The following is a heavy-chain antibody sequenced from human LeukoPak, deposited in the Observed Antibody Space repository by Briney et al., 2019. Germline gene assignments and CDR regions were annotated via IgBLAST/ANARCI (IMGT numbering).Heavy chain of an antibody. CDR1: GFTFSSYA. V-gene: IGHV3-30-3*01. J-gene: IGHJ4*02. CDR3: ARDLFPYCSSTSCYNGLCDY. D-gene: IGHD2-2*02. CDR2: ISYDGSNK. Sequence: GRSLRLSCAASGFTFSSYAMHWVRQAPGKGLEWVAVISYDGSNKYYADSVKGRFTISRDNSKNTLYLQMNSLRAEDTAVYYCARDLFPYCSSTSCYNGLCDYWGQGTLVTVSS.